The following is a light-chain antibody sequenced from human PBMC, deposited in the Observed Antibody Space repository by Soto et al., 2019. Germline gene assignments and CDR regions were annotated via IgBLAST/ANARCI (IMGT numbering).Light chain of an antibody. V-gene: IGKV3-20*01. CDR2: GAS. Sequence: EIVLTQSPGTLSLSPGERATLSCRASQSVTSSYLAWYQQKPGQAPRLLISGASSRATGIPDRFSGSGSGTDFTLTLSRLEREDFAVYYCQQYSTSRLTFGGGTKVEIK. J-gene: IGKJ4*01. CDR1: QSVTSSY. CDR3: QQYSTSRLT.